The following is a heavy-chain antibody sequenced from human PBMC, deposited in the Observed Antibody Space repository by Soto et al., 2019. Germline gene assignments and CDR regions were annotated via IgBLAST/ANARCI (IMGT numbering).Heavy chain of an antibody. V-gene: IGHV3-11*06. CDR3: ASLDSSGYHSV. Sequence: PGGSLRLSCAASGFTFSDYYMSWIRQAPGKGLEWVSYISSSSYTNYADSVKGRFTISRDNAKNSLYLQMNSLRAEDTAVYYCASLDSSGYHSVWGQGTLVTVSS. CDR2: ISSSSYT. J-gene: IGHJ4*02. D-gene: IGHD3-22*01. CDR1: GFTFSDYY.